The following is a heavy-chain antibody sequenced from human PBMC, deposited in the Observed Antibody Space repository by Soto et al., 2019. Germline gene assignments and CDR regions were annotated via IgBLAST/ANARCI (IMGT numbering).Heavy chain of an antibody. V-gene: IGHV3-64*01. CDR1: GFSFSSVW. Sequence: GGSLRLSCVVSGFSFSSVWMTWVRQAPGKGLEYVSTISSSGGSTYYASSVKGRFTISRDNSKNTLYLQMGSLRAEDMAVYYCASSRDGYSFDYWGQGTLVTVSS. D-gene: IGHD4-4*01. CDR2: ISSSGGST. J-gene: IGHJ4*02. CDR3: ASSRDGYSFDY.